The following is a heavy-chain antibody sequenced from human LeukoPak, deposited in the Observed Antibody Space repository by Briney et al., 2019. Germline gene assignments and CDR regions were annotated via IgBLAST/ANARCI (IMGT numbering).Heavy chain of an antibody. Sequence: PGGSLRLSCAASGFTFSSYWMHWVRQAPGKGLVWVSRINSDGSSTSYADSVKGRFTISRDNSKNTLYLQMDSLRTEDTAVYYCAKAEGYDILTGLDYWGQGTLVTVSS. CDR2: INSDGSST. CDR3: AKAEGYDILTGLDY. J-gene: IGHJ4*02. V-gene: IGHV3-74*01. D-gene: IGHD3-9*01. CDR1: GFTFSSYW.